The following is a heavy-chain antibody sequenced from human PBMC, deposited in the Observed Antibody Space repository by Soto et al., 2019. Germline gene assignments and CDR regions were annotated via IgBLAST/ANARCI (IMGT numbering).Heavy chain of an antibody. CDR2: IYYSGST. CDR3: ATSNWFDP. Sequence: QLQLQESGPGLVKPSETLSLTCTVSGGSISSRGYYWGWIRQPPGKGLEWIGTIYYSGSTYYNPSRTSRVTISADTSKHQFSLKLSSVTAADTAVYYCATSNWFDPWGQGTRVTVSS. CDR1: GGSISSRGYY. V-gene: IGHV4-39*01. J-gene: IGHJ5*02.